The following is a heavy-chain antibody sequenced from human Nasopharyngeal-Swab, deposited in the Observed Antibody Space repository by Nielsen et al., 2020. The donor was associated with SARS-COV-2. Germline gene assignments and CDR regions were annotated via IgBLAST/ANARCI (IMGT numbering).Heavy chain of an antibody. CDR3: ARINPESGSYYTLDY. V-gene: IGHV3-30-3*01. CDR1: GFTFSSYA. J-gene: IGHJ4*02. CDR2: ISYDGSNK. D-gene: IGHD3-10*01. Sequence: GGSLRLSCAASGFTFSSYAMHWVRQAPGKGLEWVAVISYDGSNKYYADSVKGRFTISRDNSKNTLYLQMSSLRAEDTAVYYCARINPESGSYYTLDYWGQGTLVTVSS.